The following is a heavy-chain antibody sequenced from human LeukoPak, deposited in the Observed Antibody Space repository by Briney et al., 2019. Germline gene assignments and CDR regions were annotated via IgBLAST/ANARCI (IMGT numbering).Heavy chain of an antibody. CDR2: IIPIFGTA. J-gene: IGHJ3*02. V-gene: IGHV1-69*13. CDR1: GGTFSSYA. D-gene: IGHD1-26*01. CDR3: ARTVVGAIESFYGAFDI. Sequence: SVKVSCKASGGTFSSYAISWVRQAPGQGLEWMGGIIPIFGTANYAQKFQGRVTITADESTSTAYMELSSLRSEDTAVYYCARTVVGAIESFYGAFDIWGQGTMVTVSS.